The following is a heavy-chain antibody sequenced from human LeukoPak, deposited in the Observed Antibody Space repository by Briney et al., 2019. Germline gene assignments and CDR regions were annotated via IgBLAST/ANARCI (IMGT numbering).Heavy chain of an antibody. Sequence: SVKVSCKASGGTFSSYAISWARQAPGQGLEWMGGIIPIFGTANYAQKFQGRVTITADESTSTAYMELRSLRSDDTAVYYCARGKSSPYSSSSLGYYYYYMDVWGKGTTVTVSS. CDR1: GGTFSSYA. CDR2: IIPIFGTA. D-gene: IGHD6-6*01. J-gene: IGHJ6*03. CDR3: ARGKSSPYSSSSLGYYYYYMDV. V-gene: IGHV1-69*13.